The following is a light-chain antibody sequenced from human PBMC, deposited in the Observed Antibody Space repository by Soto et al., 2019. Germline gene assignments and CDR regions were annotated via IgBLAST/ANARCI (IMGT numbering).Light chain of an antibody. V-gene: IGKV3-15*01. CDR3: QQYNNWRVT. CDR2: GAS. J-gene: IGKJ1*01. Sequence: EIVMTQSPATLSVSPGERATLSCRASQSVSSNLAWYQQKLGQAPRLLIYGASTRATGIPARFSGSGSGTEFTLTISSLQSEDFAVYYCQQYNNWRVTFGQGTKVEIK. CDR1: QSVSSN.